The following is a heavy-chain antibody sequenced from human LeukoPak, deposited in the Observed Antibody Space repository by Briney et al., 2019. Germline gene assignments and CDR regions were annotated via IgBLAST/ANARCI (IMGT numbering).Heavy chain of an antibody. V-gene: IGHV1-2*02. J-gene: IGHJ4*02. CDR2: INPNSGGT. Sequence: GASVKVSCKASGYTFTGYYLHWVRQAPGQGLEWMGWINPNSGGTNYAQKFQGRVTMTRDTSISTAYMELSRLRSDDTAVYYCARRGYCSSTSCFPEDYWGQGTLVTVSS. CDR3: ARRGYCSSTSCFPEDY. CDR1: GYTFTGYY. D-gene: IGHD2-2*01.